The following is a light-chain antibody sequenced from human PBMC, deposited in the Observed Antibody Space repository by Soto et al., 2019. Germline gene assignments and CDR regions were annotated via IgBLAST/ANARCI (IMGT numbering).Light chain of an antibody. J-gene: IGKJ1*01. CDR1: QSVSSSY. CDR2: GAS. CDR3: QQYGHSPRT. V-gene: IGKV3-20*01. Sequence: EIVLTQSPATLSSFPGDRVTLSCRASQSVSSSYLAWYQQKPGQAPRLLIYGASNRASGIPDRFNGSGSGTDFILTISRLEAEDFAVYYCQQYGHSPRTFGQGTKVDI.